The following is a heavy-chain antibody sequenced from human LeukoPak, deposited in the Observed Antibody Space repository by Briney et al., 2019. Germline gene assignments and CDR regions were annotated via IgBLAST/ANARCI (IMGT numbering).Heavy chain of an antibody. V-gene: IGHV3-21*06. Sequence: NPGGSLRLSCAVSGFTFSSYEMNWVRQAPGKGLEWVSYISSRGSYTYYADSVKGRFTISRDNAKNSLYLQMNSLRAEDTAVYYCARIDAFDIWGQGTMVTVSS. CDR2: ISSRGSYT. CDR3: ARIDAFDI. CDR1: GFTFSSYE. J-gene: IGHJ3*02.